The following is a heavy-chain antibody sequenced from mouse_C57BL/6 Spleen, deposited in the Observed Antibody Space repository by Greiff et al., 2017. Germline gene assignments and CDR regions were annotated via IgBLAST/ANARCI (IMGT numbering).Heavy chain of an antibody. CDR2: IYPGDGDT. CDR1: GYAFSSYW. D-gene: IGHD2-2*01. V-gene: IGHV1-80*01. J-gene: IGHJ2*01. CDR3: ARGMVTTGFDY. Sequence: QVQLQQSGAELVKPGASVKISCKASGYAFSSYWMNWVKQRPGKGLEWIGQIYPGDGDTNYNGKFKGKATLTADKSSSTAYMQRSSLTSEDSAVYFCARGMVTTGFDYWGQGTTLTVSS.